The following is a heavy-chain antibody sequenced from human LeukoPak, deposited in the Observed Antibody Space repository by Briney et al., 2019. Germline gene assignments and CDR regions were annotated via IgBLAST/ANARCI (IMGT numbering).Heavy chain of an antibody. CDR2: ISGRDDST. D-gene: IGHD3-9*01. V-gene: IGHV3-23*01. J-gene: IGHJ4*02. CDR1: GFTVTNYA. Sequence: GGSLGLSCAASGFTVTNYAMYWVRRAPGKGLEWVSAISGRDDSTYYADSVKGRFTISRDTSKNTLFLQMNSLKAEDTAVYYCAKWGDYDILTGYYDPDYWGQGTLVTVSS. CDR3: AKWGDYDILTGYYDPDY.